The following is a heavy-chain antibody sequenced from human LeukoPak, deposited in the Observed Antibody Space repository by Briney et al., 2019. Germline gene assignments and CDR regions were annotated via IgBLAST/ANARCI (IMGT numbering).Heavy chain of an antibody. CDR1: GGSISSGGYY. V-gene: IGHV4-31*03. CDR3: ARDRGIAAAGGNYGMDV. D-gene: IGHD6-25*01. CDR2: IYYSGST. J-gene: IGHJ6*02. Sequence: PSETLSLTCTVSGGSISSGGYYWSWIRQHPGKGLEWIGYIYYSGSTYYNPSLKSRVTISVDTSKNQFFLKLSSVTAADTAVYYCARDRGIAAAGGNYGMDVWGQGTTVTVSS.